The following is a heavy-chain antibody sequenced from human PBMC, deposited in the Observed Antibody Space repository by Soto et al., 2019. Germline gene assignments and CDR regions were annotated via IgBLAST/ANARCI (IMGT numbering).Heavy chain of an antibody. CDR3: ATLGHYDFWSGFRKGNWFDP. CDR2: IKHSGST. D-gene: IGHD3-3*01. J-gene: IGHJ5*02. Sequence: QVQLQQWGAGLLKPSATVSLTCAVYGGSFIGYYGTWIRQPPGKGLEWIGEIKHSGSTNDNPSLRSRVTIPADTSKNQFSLRLSSVTAADTAVYYCATLGHYDFWSGFRKGNWFDPWGQGTLVTFSS. CDR1: GGSFIGYY. V-gene: IGHV4-34*01.